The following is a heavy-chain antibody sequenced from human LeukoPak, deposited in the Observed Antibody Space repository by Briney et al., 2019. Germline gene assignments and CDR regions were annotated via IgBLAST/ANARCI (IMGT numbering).Heavy chain of an antibody. CDR2: ISSSGSTI. CDR1: GFTFSDYY. D-gene: IGHD2-2*01. CDR3: ARHGQCSSTSCYTYDFDY. J-gene: IGHJ4*02. V-gene: IGHV3-11*01. Sequence: GGSLRFSCAASGFTFSDYYMSWIRQAPGKGLEWVSYISSSGSTIYYADSVKGRFTISRDNAKDSLYLQMNSLRAEDTAVYYCARHGQCSSTSCYTYDFDYWGQGTLVTVSS.